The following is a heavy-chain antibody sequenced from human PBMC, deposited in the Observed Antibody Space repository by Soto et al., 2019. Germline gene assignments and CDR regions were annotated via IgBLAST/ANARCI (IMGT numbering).Heavy chain of an antibody. CDR2: LSSDGFGA. V-gene: IGHV3-74*03. D-gene: IGHD3-16*01. Sequence: GGSLRLSCAASGFTFSSYAMSWVRQVPGRGLEWVARLSSDGFGAAYADSVKGRFFISRDIARNTLSLQMNSLRADDTAVHYCARDLGGPDYWGRGTSVTVSS. CDR3: ARDLGGPDY. J-gene: IGHJ4*02. CDR1: GFTFSSYA.